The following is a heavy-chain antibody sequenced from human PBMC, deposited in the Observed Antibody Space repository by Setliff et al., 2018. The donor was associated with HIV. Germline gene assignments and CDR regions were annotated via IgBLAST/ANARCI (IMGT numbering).Heavy chain of an antibody. CDR3: AKEQEIGSYLDP. Sequence: SVKVSCKASGGNFNSYTISWVRQAPGQGLEWMGDIIPLLGITNYAQKFQGRVTITADQSTSTVYMELSSLRSDDSAVYFCAKEQEIGSYLDPWGQGTLVTVSS. J-gene: IGHJ5*02. V-gene: IGHV1-69*10. D-gene: IGHD2-2*02. CDR1: GGNFNSYT. CDR2: IIPLLGIT.